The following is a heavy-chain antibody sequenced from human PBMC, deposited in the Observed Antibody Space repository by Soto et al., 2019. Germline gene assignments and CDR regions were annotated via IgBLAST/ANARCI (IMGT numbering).Heavy chain of an antibody. CDR3: AREIYVDETADAFDI. Sequence: QVQLVESGGGVVQPGRSLRLSCAASGFTFSSYGMHWVRQAPGKGLEWVAVIWYDGSNKYYADSVKGRFTISRDNSKNTLYLQMNSLRAEDTAVYYCAREIYVDETADAFDIWGQGTMVTVSS. J-gene: IGHJ3*02. CDR1: GFTFSSYG. V-gene: IGHV3-33*01. D-gene: IGHD4-17*01. CDR2: IWYDGSNK.